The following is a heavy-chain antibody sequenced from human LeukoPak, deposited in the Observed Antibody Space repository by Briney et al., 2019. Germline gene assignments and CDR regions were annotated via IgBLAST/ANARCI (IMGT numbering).Heavy chain of an antibody. CDR1: GFTFSSYS. V-gene: IGHV3-21*01. Sequence: GGSLRLSCAASGFTFSSYSMNWVRQAPGKGLEWVSSISSSSSYIYYADSVKGRFTISRDSAKNSLYLQMNSLRAEDTAVYYCAREAGYCSGGSCLWGYYYYYGMDVWGQGTTVTVSS. J-gene: IGHJ6*02. CDR2: ISSSSSYI. D-gene: IGHD2-15*01. CDR3: AREAGYCSGGSCLWGYYYYYGMDV.